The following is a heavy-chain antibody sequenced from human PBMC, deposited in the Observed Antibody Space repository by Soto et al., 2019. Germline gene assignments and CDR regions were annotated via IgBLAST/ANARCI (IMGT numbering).Heavy chain of an antibody. CDR2: INPNSGGT. CDR3: ARGDRPVGATTGDAFDI. CDR1: GYTFTGYY. V-gene: IGHV1-2*02. D-gene: IGHD1-26*01. Sequence: QVQLVQSGAEVKKPGASVKVSCKASGYTFTGYYMHWVRQAPGQGLEWKGWINPNSGGTNYAQKFQGGVTMTRDTTISTAYMEQRRRRSDDTAVYYCARGDRPVGATTGDAFDIWGQGTMVTVSS. J-gene: IGHJ3*02.